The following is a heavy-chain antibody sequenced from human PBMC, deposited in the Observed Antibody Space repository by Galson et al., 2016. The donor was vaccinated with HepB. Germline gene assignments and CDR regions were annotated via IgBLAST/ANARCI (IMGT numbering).Heavy chain of an antibody. CDR1: RFNFGNYW. V-gene: IGHV3-7*01. CDR3: ARVGYGSGSYCTAFDS. CDR2: IKHDGGDK. J-gene: IGHJ5*01. Sequence: SLRLSCAASRFNFGNYWMSWVRQAPGKGLEWVANIKHDGGDKNYVDSVKGRFTISRDNAKNPLSLHMNSLRAEDTAVYYCARVGYGSGSYCTAFDSWGQGTLVTVSS. D-gene: IGHD3-10*01.